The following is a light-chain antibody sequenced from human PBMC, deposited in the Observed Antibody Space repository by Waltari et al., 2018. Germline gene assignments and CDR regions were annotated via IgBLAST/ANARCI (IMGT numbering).Light chain of an antibody. CDR3: QHYDGVPPWT. CDR1: PGISSA. J-gene: IGKJ1*01. Sequence: AIHLTQSPSSLSASVGDRIPITCRASPGISSALAWYQQKPGESPKFLIYDASSLQSGVPSRFSGSASGTDFTLTITSLQPEDFATYYCQHYDGVPPWTFGQGTRVDFK. CDR2: DAS. V-gene: IGKV1-13*02.